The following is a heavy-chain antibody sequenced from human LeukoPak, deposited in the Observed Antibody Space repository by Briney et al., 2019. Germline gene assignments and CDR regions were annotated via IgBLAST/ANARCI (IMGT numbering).Heavy chain of an antibody. D-gene: IGHD4-23*01. CDR2: IIPIFGTA. CDR3: ARGDDYGGDYYYYYYMDV. CDR1: GGTFSSYA. Sequence: ASVKVSCKASGGTFSSYAISWVRQAPGQGLEWMGGIIPIFGTANYAQKFQGRVTITADESTSTAYMELSSLRSEDTAVSYCARGDDYGGDYYYYYYMDVWGKGTTVTVSS. V-gene: IGHV1-69*13. J-gene: IGHJ6*03.